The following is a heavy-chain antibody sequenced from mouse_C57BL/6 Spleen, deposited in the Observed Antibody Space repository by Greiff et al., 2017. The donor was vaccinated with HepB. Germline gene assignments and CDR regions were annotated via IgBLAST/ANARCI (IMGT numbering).Heavy chain of an antibody. V-gene: IGHV5-17*01. CDR2: ISSGSSTI. CDR3: ARGGYGSSYPFAY. CDR1: GFTFSDYG. J-gene: IGHJ3*01. Sequence: DVMLVESGGGLVKPGGSLKLSCAASGFTFSDYGLHWVRQAPEKGLEWVAYISSGSSTIYYADTVKGRFTISRDNAKNTLFLQMTSLRSEDTAMYYCARGGYGSSYPFAYWGQGTLVTVSA. D-gene: IGHD1-1*01.